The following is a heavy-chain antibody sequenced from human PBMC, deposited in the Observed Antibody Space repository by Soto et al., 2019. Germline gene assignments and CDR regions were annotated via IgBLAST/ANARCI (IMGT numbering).Heavy chain of an antibody. Sequence: LGESLKISRKGSGYSFTRYWIGWVRQVPGKGLEWMGIIYPGDSDTRYSPSFQGQGTISADKSISTAYLQWSSLKASDTAMYYCGRVGEGATRHTDFDSWGQGTLVTVSS. V-gene: IGHV5-51*01. CDR3: GRVGEGATRHTDFDS. CDR1: GYSFTRYW. D-gene: IGHD3-16*01. J-gene: IGHJ5*01. CDR2: IYPGDSDT.